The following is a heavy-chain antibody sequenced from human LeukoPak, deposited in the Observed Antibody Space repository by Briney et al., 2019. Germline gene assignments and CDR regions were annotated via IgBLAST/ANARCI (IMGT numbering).Heavy chain of an antibody. CDR2: INHSGST. J-gene: IGHJ3*02. V-gene: IGHV4-34*01. CDR3: AREGPYYGSGSYYNVDAFDI. D-gene: IGHD3-10*01. CDR1: GGSLSGYY. Sequence: SETLSLTCAVYGGSLSGYYWSWIRQPPGKGLEWIGEINHSGSTNYNPSLKSRVTISADTSKNQFSLKLSSVTAADTAVYYCAREGPYYGSGSYYNVDAFDIWGQGTMVTVSS.